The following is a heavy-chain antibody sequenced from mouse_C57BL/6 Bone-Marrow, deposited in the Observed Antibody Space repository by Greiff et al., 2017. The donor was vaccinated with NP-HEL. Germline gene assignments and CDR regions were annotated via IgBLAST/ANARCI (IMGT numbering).Heavy chain of an antibody. CDR2: INPSSGYT. J-gene: IGHJ1*03. CDR3: ASSDYYGSSYEGYWYFDV. D-gene: IGHD1-1*01. Sequence: QVQLQQSGAELAKPGASVKLSCKASGYTFTSYWMHWVKQRPGQGLEWIGYINPSSGYTKYNQKFKDKATLTADKSSLTAYMQLSSLTYEDSAVYYCASSDYYGSSYEGYWYFDVWGTGTTVTVSS. CDR1: GYTFTSYW. V-gene: IGHV1-7*01.